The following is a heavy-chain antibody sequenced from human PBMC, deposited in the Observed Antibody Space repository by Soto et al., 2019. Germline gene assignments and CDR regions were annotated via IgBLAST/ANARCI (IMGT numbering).Heavy chain of an antibody. V-gene: IGHV4-39*01. CDR3: ARQQYSSSSSVVY. CDR2: MVYGGST. D-gene: IGHD6-6*01. J-gene: IGHJ4*02. Sequence: QLQLQESGPGLVKPSETLSLTCTVSGDSISSSGYHWGWIRQPPGKGLEWIGNMVYGGSTYYNPSLKSRVTISVDTSKNQFSLKLSSVSATDTAVYYCARQQYSSSSSVVYWGQGTLVTVSS. CDR1: GDSISSSGYH.